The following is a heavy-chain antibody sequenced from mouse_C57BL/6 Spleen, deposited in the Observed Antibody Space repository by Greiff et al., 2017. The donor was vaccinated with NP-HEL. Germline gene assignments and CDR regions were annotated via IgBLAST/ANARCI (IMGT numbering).Heavy chain of an antibody. CDR3: ARQDGSSYPWLAY. V-gene: IGHV5-4*01. CDR1: GFTFSSYA. D-gene: IGHD1-1*01. J-gene: IGHJ3*01. Sequence: EVQLVESGGGLVKPGGSLKLSCAASGFTFSSYAMSWVRQTPEKRLEWVATISDGGSYTYYPDNVKGRFTISRDNAKNNLYLQMSHLKSEDTAMYYCARQDGSSYPWLAYWGQGTLVTVSA. CDR2: ISDGGSYT.